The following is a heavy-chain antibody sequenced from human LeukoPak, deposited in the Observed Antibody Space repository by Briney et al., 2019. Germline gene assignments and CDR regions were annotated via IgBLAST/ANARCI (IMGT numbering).Heavy chain of an antibody. D-gene: IGHD3-10*01. CDR2: IKSDGSST. CDR3: ARDFSYSPDY. Sequence: PGGSLRLSCAASGFTFNTYWMHWVRQAPGKGLVWVSHIKSDGSSTTYADSVKGRFTISRDNAKNTLYLQMNSLRAEDTAVYYYARDFSYSPDYWGQGTLVTVSS. J-gene: IGHJ4*02. CDR1: GFTFNTYW. V-gene: IGHV3-74*01.